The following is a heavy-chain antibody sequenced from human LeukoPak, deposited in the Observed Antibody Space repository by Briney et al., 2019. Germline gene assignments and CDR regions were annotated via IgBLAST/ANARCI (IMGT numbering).Heavy chain of an antibody. CDR3: ARAPSGCGGTCAFDY. V-gene: IGHV4-34*10. J-gene: IGHJ4*02. CDR2: INHSGST. Sequence: SETLSLTCAVYGGSFSGYYWSWIRQPPGKGLEWIGEINHSGSTNYNPSLKSRITVSLDTPENQISLKLTSVTAADTAVYFCARAPSGCGGTCAFDYWGQGILVTVSS. D-gene: IGHD2-15*01. CDR1: GGSFSGYY.